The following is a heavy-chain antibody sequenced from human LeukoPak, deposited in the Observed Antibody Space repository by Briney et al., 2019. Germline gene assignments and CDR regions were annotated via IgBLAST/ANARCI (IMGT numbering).Heavy chain of an antibody. CDR2: IYYIGTT. Sequence: SETLSLTCTVSGGSISSSNYYWGWIRQPPGKGLEWIANIYYIGTTYYNPSLKSRVTMSVDTSKNQFSLKLSSVTAADTAVYYCAGDRGYSGYEFDYWGQGTLVTVSS. J-gene: IGHJ4*02. V-gene: IGHV4-39*07. CDR1: GGSISSSNYY. CDR3: AGDRGYSGYEFDY. D-gene: IGHD5-12*01.